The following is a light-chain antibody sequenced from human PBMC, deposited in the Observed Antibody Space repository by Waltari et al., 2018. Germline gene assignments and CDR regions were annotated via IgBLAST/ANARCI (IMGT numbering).Light chain of an antibody. V-gene: IGKV1-33*01. CDR2: AAS. Sequence: DLHMPQSPSSLSASLGDRLTITCQASQAIKKCLKWYQQTPGKPPNILIYAASRLPTGVTSRISGSGSGNDFTFTISRLQPEDFETYDCRQWETLPLTFGGGTKVGIK. CDR1: QAIKKC. CDR3: RQWETLPLT. J-gene: IGKJ4*01.